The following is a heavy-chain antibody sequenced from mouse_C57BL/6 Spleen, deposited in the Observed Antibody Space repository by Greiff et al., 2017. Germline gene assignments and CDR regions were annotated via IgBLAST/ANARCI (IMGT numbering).Heavy chain of an antibody. CDR2: SRNKANDYTT. Sequence: EVQRVESGGGLVQSGRSLRLSCATSGFTFSDFYMEWVRQAPGQGLEWIAASRNKANDYTTEYSASVKGRFIVSRDTSQCILYLQMNALGAEDTAIDYCARDAGGHYFDYWGQGTTLTVSS. V-gene: IGHV7-1*01. CDR3: ARDAGGHYFDY. CDR1: GFTFSDFY. J-gene: IGHJ2*01.